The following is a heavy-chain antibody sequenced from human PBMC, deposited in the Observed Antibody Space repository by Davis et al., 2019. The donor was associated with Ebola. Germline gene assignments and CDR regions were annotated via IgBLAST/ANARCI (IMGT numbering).Heavy chain of an antibody. CDR2: IRSKANSYAT. CDR3: TSSYASSSGDY. CDR1: WVTFSGSA. V-gene: IGHV3-73*01. D-gene: IGHD6-6*01. J-gene: IGHJ4*02. Sequence: GSLRLSCATSWVTFSGSAMHWVRQASGKGLEWVGRIRSKANSYATAYAASVKGRFTISRDDSKNTAYLQMNSLKTEDTAVYYCTSSYASSSGDYWGQGTLVTVSS.